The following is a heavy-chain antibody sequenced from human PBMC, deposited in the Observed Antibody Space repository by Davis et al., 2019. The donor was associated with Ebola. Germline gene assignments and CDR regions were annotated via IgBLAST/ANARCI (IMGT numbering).Heavy chain of an antibody. J-gene: IGHJ6*02. V-gene: IGHV3-48*03. Sequence: LGGSLRLSCAASGFTFNTYEMNWVRQAPGKGLEWISYISDSGSTTYYTDSVKGRFTISRDNAKNSLFLQMNSLRAEDTAVYYCARDPIISLIVPSYGMDVWGPGTTVTVSS. D-gene: IGHD3-16*02. CDR1: GFTFNTYE. CDR3: ARDPIISLIVPSYGMDV. CDR2: ISDSGSTT.